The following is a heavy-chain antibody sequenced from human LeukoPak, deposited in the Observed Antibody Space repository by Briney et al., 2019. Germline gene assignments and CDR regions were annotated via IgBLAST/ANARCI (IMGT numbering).Heavy chain of an antibody. CDR2: ISGSDGST. V-gene: IGHV3-23*01. J-gene: IGHJ6*03. Sequence: PGGSLRLSCAASGFTFSSYAMSWVRQAPGKGLEWVSGISGSDGSTYYADSVTGRFTISRDNSKNTLFLQMNSLRADDTAQYYCAKDLYDFFYYHMAVWGKGTTVTVSS. CDR1: GFTFSSYA. CDR3: AKDLYDFFYYHMAV. D-gene: IGHD3-3*01.